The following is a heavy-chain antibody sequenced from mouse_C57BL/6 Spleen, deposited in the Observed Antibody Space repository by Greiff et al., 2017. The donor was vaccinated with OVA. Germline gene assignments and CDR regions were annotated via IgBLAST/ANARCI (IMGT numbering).Heavy chain of an antibody. CDR2: IDPENGDT. J-gene: IGHJ3*01. CDR1: GFNIQDDY. D-gene: IGHD2-4*01. Sequence: VQLKASGAELVRPGASVQLSCTASGFNIQDDYLHWVKQRPEQGLEWIGWIDPENGDTEYASKFQGKATITADTSSNTAYLQLSSLTSEDTAVYYCTTSYDSFAYWGQGTLVTVSA. CDR3: TTSYDSFAY. V-gene: IGHV14-4*01.